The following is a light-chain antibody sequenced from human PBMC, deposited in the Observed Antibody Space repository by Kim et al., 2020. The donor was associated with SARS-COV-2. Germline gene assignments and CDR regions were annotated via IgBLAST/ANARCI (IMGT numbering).Light chain of an antibody. CDR3: QVWDSSSAR. V-gene: IGLV3-21*04. Sequence: SYELTQPPSVSVAPGKTARITCGGNNIGSKSVHWYQQKPGQAPVLVIYYDSDRPSGIPERFSGSNSGNTATLTIIRVEAGDEADYYCQVWDSSSARFGGG. CDR1: NIGSKS. CDR2: YDS. J-gene: IGLJ3*02.